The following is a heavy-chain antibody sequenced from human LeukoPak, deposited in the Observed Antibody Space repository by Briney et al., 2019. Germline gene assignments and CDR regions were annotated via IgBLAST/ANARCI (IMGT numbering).Heavy chain of an antibody. CDR1: GFTFSSYS. V-gene: IGHV3-21*01. CDR2: ISSSSSYI. D-gene: IGHD2-15*01. J-gene: IGHJ1*01. CDR3: AIGYCSGGSCYEGISYFQH. Sequence: PGGSLRLSCAASGFTFSSYSMNWVRQASGKGLEWVSSISSSSSYIYYADSVKGRFTISRDNAKNSLYLQMNSLRAEDTAVYYCAIGYCSGGSCYEGISYFQHWGQGTLVTVSS.